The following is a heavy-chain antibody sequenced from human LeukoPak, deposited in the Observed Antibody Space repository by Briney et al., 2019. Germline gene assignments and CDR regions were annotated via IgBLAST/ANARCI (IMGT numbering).Heavy chain of an antibody. Sequence: SETLSLTCTVSGGSISSYYWSWIRQPAGKGLEWIGRIYTSGSTNYNPSLKSRVTMSVDTSKSQFSLKLSSVTAADTAVYYCARDYYGSSQSNWFDPWGQGTLVTVSS. V-gene: IGHV4-4*07. CDR3: ARDYYGSSQSNWFDP. J-gene: IGHJ5*02. CDR2: IYTSGST. D-gene: IGHD3-10*01. CDR1: GGSISSYY.